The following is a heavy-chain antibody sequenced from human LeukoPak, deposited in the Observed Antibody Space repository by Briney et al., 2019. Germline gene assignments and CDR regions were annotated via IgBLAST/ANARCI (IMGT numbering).Heavy chain of an antibody. J-gene: IGHJ4*02. CDR3: AKRGVVIRGILVIGYHQEAYHYDF. CDR1: GISVSNYA. CDR2: ISERGGST. V-gene: IGHV3-23*01. D-gene: IGHD3-10*01. Sequence: GGSLRLSCVVSGISVSNYAMTWVRQAPGKGLEWVSYISERGGSTTYADSVKGRFTIARHTSLNTLYLQMNNLRAEDTAVYFCAKRGVVIRGILVIGYHQEAYHYDFWGQGVLVTVSS.